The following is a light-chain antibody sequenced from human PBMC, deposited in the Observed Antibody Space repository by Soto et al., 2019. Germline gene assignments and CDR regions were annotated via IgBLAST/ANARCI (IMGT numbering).Light chain of an antibody. CDR3: EQYNNWPWT. Sequence: EIVMTQSPATLSVSPGGRATLSCRASQSISDTLAWYQQKPGQAPRLLIHGASTRATGFPARFSGSGSGSDFTLTISSLQSEDFAVYYCEQYNNWPWTVGQGTKVDNK. CDR1: QSISDT. CDR2: GAS. J-gene: IGKJ1*01. V-gene: IGKV3-15*01.